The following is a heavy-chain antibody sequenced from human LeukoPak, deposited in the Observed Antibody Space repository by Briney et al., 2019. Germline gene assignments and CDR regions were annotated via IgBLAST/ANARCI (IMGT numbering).Heavy chain of an antibody. CDR2: ISERSSYI. CDR1: GFTFSSYS. Sequence: PGGSLRLSCAASGFTFSSYSANWVRQAPGKGLEWVSSISERSSYIYYADSMKGRFTISRDNAKNSLYLQMNSLRAEDTAVYYCARSTRRQNDAFDIWGQGTVVNVSS. CDR3: ARSTRRQNDAFDI. J-gene: IGHJ3*02. V-gene: IGHV3-21*01.